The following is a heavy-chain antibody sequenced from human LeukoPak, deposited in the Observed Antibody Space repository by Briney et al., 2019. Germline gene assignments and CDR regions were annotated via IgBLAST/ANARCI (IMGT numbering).Heavy chain of an antibody. V-gene: IGHV3-7*01. CDR1: GFTFSSYG. J-gene: IGHJ4*02. D-gene: IGHD2-15*01. CDR2: IKPDGGDK. CDR3: ARVACSGNSCYSGFDY. Sequence: GGSLRLSCAASGFTFSSYGMHWVRQAPGKGLEWVANIKPDGGDKFSVDSVMGRFTISRDNAKNSLYLQMNSLRAEDTAVYYCARVACSGNSCYSGFDYWGQGTLVTVSS.